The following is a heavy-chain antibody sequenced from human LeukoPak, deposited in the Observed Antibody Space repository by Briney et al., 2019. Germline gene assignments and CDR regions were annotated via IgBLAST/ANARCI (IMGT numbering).Heavy chain of an antibody. D-gene: IGHD6-13*01. Sequence: SGTLSLTCAVSGGSISSSNWWSWVRQPPGKGLEWIGEIYHSGSTNYNPSLKSRVTISVDKSKNQFSLKLSSVTAADTAVYYCARERVAAAGNWFDPCGQGTLVTVSS. CDR2: IYHSGST. V-gene: IGHV4-4*02. CDR1: GGSISSSNW. J-gene: IGHJ5*02. CDR3: ARERVAAAGNWFDP.